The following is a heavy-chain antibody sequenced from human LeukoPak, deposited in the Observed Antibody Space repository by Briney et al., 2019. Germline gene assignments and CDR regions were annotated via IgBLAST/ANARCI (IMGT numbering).Heavy chain of an antibody. CDR2: IKSKTDGGTT. CDR1: GVTFSGSA. V-gene: IGHV3-15*01. CDR3: TTAPPSIVVVPAARGI. J-gene: IGHJ3*02. Sequence: GGSLRLSCAASGVTFSGSAMHWVRQAPGKGLEWVGRIKSKTDGGTTDYAAPVKGRFTISRDDSKNTLYLQMNSLKTEDTAVYYCTTAPPSIVVVPAARGIWGQGTMVTVSS. D-gene: IGHD2-2*01.